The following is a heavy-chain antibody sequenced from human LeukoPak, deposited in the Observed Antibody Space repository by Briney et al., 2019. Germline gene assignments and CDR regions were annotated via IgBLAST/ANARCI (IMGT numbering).Heavy chain of an antibody. V-gene: IGHV4-30-2*01. Sequence: SQTLSLTCTVSGGSISSGGYYWSWIRQPPGKGLEWIGYIYHSGSTYYNPSLKSRVTISVDRSKNQFSLKLSSVTAADTAVYYCARAQLLTFDYWGQGTLVTVSS. CDR3: ARAQLLTFDY. CDR2: IYHSGST. J-gene: IGHJ4*02. CDR1: GGSISSGGYY. D-gene: IGHD2-2*01.